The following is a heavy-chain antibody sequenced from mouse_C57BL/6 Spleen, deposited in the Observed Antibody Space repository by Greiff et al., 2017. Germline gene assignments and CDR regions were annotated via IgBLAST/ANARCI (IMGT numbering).Heavy chain of an antibody. CDR1: GYTFTSYW. J-gene: IGHJ2*01. CDR2: IDPSDSET. CDR3: ARSHYYGSSYYFDY. V-gene: IGHV1-52*01. Sequence: VQLQQPGAELVRPGSSVKLSCKASGYTFTSYWMHWVKQRPIQGLEWIGNIDPSDSETHYNQKFKDKATLTVDKSSSTAYMQLSSLTSEDSAVYYCARSHYYGSSYYFDYWGQGTTLTVSS. D-gene: IGHD1-1*01.